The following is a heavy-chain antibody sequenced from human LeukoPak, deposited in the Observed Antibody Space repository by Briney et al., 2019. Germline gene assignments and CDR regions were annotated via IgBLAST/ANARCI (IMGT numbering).Heavy chain of an antibody. CDR3: AKERSNWREIDC. D-gene: IGHD6-13*01. CDR1: GFTFTTYA. V-gene: IGHV3-30*02. CDR2: IRYDGSNK. J-gene: IGHJ4*02. Sequence: GSLRLSCAASGFTFTTYAMFWVRQAPGKGLEWVAFIRYDGSNKYYADSVKGRFTISRDNSNNMLYLQMNSLRAEDTAVYYCAKERSNWREIDCWGQGTLVTVSS.